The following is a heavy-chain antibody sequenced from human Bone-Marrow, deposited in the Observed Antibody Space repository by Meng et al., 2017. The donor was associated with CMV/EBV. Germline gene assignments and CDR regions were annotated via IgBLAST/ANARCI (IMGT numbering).Heavy chain of an antibody. D-gene: IGHD1-26*01. V-gene: IGHV1-18*01. Sequence: ASVKVSCKASGYTFTSYGISWVRQAPGQGLEWMGWISAYNGNTNYAQKLQGRVTMTTDTSTSTAYMELRSLRSDDTAVYYCARGGSTFFFSGSYSFDYWGQGTLVTSPQ. CDR1: GYTFTSYG. CDR2: ISAYNGNT. CDR3: ARGGSTFFFSGSYSFDY. J-gene: IGHJ4*02.